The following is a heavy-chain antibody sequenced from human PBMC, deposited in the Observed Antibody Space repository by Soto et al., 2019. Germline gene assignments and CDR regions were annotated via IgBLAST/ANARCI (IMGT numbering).Heavy chain of an antibody. CDR2: ISSSSSTI. CDR3: ARESAALNWFDP. V-gene: IGHV3-48*02. CDR1: GFTFSSYS. J-gene: IGHJ5*02. Sequence: HPGGSLRLSCAASGFTFSSYSMNWVRQAPGKGLEWVSYISSSSSTIYYADSVKGRFTISRDNAKNSLYLQMDSLRDEDTAVYYCARESAALNWFDPWGQGTLVTVSS. D-gene: IGHD2-2*01.